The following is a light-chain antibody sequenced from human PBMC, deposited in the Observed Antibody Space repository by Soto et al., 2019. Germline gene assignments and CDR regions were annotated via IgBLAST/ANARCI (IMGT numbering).Light chain of an antibody. CDR2: GAS. CDR1: QSISSN. V-gene: IGKV3-15*01. J-gene: IGKJ2*03. CDR3: QQYNNWPPYS. Sequence: EIVMTQSPATLSVFPGERATVSCRASQSISSNLAWYQQKPGQAPRLLIYGASARATGIPARFIGSGSGTEFTLTISSLQSEDFAVYFCQQYNNWPPYSFGQGTKLGIK.